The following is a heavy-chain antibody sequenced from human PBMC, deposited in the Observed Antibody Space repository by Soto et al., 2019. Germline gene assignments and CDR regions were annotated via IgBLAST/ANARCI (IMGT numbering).Heavy chain of an antibody. D-gene: IGHD6-13*01. CDR1: GGTFSSYT. J-gene: IGHJ6*02. CDR2: IIPILGIA. CDR3: ARGIAAAHYGMDV. Sequence: QVQLVQSGAEVKKPGSSVKVSCKASGGTFSSYTISWVRQAPGQGLEWMGRIIPILGIANYAQKFQGRVPTTRDTXTSTAYMELSSLRSEDTAVYYCARGIAAAHYGMDVWGQGTTVTVSS. V-gene: IGHV1-69*02.